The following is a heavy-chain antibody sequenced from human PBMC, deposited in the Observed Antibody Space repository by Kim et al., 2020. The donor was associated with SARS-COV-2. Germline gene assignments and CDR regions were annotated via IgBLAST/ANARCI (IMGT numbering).Heavy chain of an antibody. J-gene: IGHJ6*03. Sequence: GGSLRLSCAASGFTFSSYGMHWVRQAPGKGLEWVAVISYDGSNKYYADSVKGRFTISRDNSKNTLYLQMNSLRAEDTAVYYCAKAGRLYSSSWSWDYYYYMDVWGKGTTVTVSS. CDR3: AKAGRLYSSSWSWDYYYYMDV. CDR1: GFTFSSYG. V-gene: IGHV3-30*18. CDR2: ISYDGSNK. D-gene: IGHD6-13*01.